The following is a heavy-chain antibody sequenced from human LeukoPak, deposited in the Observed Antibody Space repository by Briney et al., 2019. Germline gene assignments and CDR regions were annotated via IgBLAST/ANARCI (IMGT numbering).Heavy chain of an antibody. D-gene: IGHD5-12*01. J-gene: IGHJ6*03. CDR2: IKQDGSEK. CDR3: ARDPQGVATIYNYMDV. Sequence: PGGSLRLSCAASGFTFSSYWMSWVRQAPGKGLEWVANIKQDGSEKYYVDSVKGRFTISRDNAKNSLYLQMNSLRAEDTALYYCARDPQGVATIYNYMDVWGKGTTVTVSS. V-gene: IGHV3-7*03. CDR1: GFTFSSYW.